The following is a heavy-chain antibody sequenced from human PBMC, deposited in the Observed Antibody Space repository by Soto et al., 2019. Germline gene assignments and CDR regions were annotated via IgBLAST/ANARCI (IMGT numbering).Heavy chain of an antibody. CDR2: ISSSSGTI. CDR3: ARGDCSGFSCFGMDV. Sequence: EVQLVESGGILVQPGGSLRLSCAASGFTFSGHTMNWVRQAPGKRLEWVSYISSSSGTIYYADSVKGRFIISRDNARNSLFLQMSSLRDEDTAVYYCARGDCSGFSCFGMDVWGQGTTVTVSS. D-gene: IGHD2-15*01. V-gene: IGHV3-48*02. CDR1: GFTFSGHT. J-gene: IGHJ6*02.